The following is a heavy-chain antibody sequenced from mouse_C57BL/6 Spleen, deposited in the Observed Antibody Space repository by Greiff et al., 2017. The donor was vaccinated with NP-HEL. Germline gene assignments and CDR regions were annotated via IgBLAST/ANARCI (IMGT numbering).Heavy chain of an antibody. V-gene: IGHV1-82*01. J-gene: IGHJ2*01. CDR3: ARWRTGTGPFDY. D-gene: IGHD4-1*01. Sequence: VQLQQSGPELVKPGASVKISCKASGYAFSSSWMNWVKQRPGKGLEWIGRIYPGDGDTNYNGKFKGKATLTADKSSSTAYMQLSSLTSEDSAVYFCARWRTGTGPFDYWGQGTTLTVSS. CDR2: IYPGDGDT. CDR1: GYAFSSSW.